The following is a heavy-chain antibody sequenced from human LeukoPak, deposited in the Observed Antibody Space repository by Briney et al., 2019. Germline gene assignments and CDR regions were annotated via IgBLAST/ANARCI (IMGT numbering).Heavy chain of an antibody. J-gene: IGHJ4*02. D-gene: IGHD3-3*01. Sequence: ASVKVSCEVSGYSLSELSMHWVRQAPGKGLEWMGGFDPGEGKLIYAQKFQGRVTMTEDTSTDTAYMEMNSLRSEDTAVYYCATGDEWQLDYWGQGTLVTVSS. CDR1: GYSLSELS. CDR3: ATGDEWQLDY. CDR2: FDPGEGKL. V-gene: IGHV1-24*01.